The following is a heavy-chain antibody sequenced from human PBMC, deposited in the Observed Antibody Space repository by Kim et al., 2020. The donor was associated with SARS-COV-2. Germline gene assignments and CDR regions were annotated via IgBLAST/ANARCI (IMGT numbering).Heavy chain of an antibody. CDR1: GFTFSSYA. CDR2: ISYDGSNK. Sequence: GGSLRLSCAASGFTFSSYAMHWVRQAPGKGLEWVAGISYDGSNKYYADSVKGRFTISRDNSKNTLYLQMNSLRAEDTAVYYCARERGYSYGYDYWGQGTLVTVSS. CDR3: ARERGYSYGYDY. J-gene: IGHJ4*02. D-gene: IGHD5-18*01. V-gene: IGHV3-30*04.